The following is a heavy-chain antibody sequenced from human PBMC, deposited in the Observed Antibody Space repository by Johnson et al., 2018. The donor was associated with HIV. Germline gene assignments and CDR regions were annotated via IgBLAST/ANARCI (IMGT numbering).Heavy chain of an antibody. V-gene: IGHV3-15*01. J-gene: IGHJ3*02. D-gene: IGHD2-21*01. CDR2: IKSKTDGGTT. CDR3: ARGRGLWGVQDAFDI. CDR1: GFTFSNAW. Sequence: VQLVESGGGLVKPGGSLRLSCAASGFTFSNAWMSWVRQAPGKGLEWVGRIKSKTDGGTTDYAAPVKGRFTISRDDSKNTLYLQMNSLRAEDTAVYFCARGRGLWGVQDAFDIWGQGTMVTVSS.